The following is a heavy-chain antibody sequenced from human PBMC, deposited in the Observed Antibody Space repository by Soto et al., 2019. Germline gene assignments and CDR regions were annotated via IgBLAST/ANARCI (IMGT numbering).Heavy chain of an antibody. J-gene: IGHJ6*03. CDR2: ISWNSGSI. D-gene: IGHD2-8*01. Sequence: GGSLRLSCAALGFTFGGYALNWIRQAQGKGREWVSAISWNSGSIGYADSVKGRFTISRDNAKNSLYLQMNSLRAEDTALYYCAKGLEGEGYCTNGVCYRRYYYYMDVWGKGTTVTVSS. CDR1: GFTFGGYA. CDR3: AKGLEGEGYCTNGVCYRRYYYYMDV. V-gene: IGHV3-9*01.